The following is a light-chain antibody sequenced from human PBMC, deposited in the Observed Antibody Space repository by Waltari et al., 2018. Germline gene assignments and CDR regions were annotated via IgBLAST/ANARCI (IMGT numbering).Light chain of an antibody. CDR2: DNN. Sequence: SVLTHPPSVSAAPGQKVTRSCSGSLRNMGTYFVSWYPHLPGAPPRLLIYDNNKRPSGIPDRFSASKSGTSATLDITGLQIGDEADYYCATWDNSLTAVVFGGGTKLTVL. CDR1: LRNMGTYF. CDR3: ATWDNSLTAVV. J-gene: IGLJ2*01. V-gene: IGLV1-51*01.